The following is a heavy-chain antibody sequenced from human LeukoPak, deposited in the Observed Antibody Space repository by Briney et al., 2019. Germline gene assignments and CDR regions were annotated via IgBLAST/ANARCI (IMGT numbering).Heavy chain of an antibody. CDR3: ARGRGIQLWAYFDY. Sequence: PSETLSLTCAVYGGSFSGYYWSWIRQPPGKGLEWIGEINHSGSTNYNPSLKSRVTISVDTSKNQFSLKLGSVTAADTAVYYCARGRGIQLWAYFDYWGQGTLVTVSS. V-gene: IGHV4-34*01. CDR1: GGSFSGYY. J-gene: IGHJ4*02. D-gene: IGHD5-18*01. CDR2: INHSGST.